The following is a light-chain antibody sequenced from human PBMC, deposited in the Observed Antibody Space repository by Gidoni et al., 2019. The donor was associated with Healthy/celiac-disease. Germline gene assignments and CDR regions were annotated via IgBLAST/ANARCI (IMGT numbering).Light chain of an antibody. CDR3: QQYNSYSRT. V-gene: IGKV1-5*03. Sequence: DIQMTKSPSTLSASVGDRVTITCRPSQSISSWLAWYQQKPGKAPKLLIYKASSLESGVPSRFSGSGSGTEFTLTISSLQPDDFATYYCQQYNSYSRTFGQGTKVEIK. CDR1: QSISSW. CDR2: KAS. J-gene: IGKJ1*01.